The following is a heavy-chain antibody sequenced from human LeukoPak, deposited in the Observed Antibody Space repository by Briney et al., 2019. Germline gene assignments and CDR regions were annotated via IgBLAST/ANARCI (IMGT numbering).Heavy chain of an antibody. CDR2: IYHSGST. J-gene: IGHJ3*02. V-gene: IGHV4-30-2*01. CDR3: ARARLAFDI. Sequence: SETLSLTCTVSGGSISSYSWSWIRQPPGKGLEWIGYIYHSGSTYYNPSLKSRVTISVDRSKNQFSLKLSSVTAADTAVYYCARARLAFDIWGQGTMVTVSS. CDR1: GGSISSYS.